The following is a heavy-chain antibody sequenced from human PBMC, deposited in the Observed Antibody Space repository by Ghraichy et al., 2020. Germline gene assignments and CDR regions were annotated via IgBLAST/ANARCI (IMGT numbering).Heavy chain of an antibody. CDR2: IKQDGSEK. CDR3: ARDQEGQQLVPHSHDY. J-gene: IGHJ4*01. V-gene: IGHV3-7*01. D-gene: IGHD6-13*01. CDR1: GFTFSSYW. Sequence: GSLRLSCAASGFTFSSYWMSWVRQAPGKGLEWVANIKQDGSEKYYVDSVKGRFTISRDNAKNSLYLQMNSLRAEDTAVYYCARDQEGQQLVPHSHDYWGYGTLVPVSS.